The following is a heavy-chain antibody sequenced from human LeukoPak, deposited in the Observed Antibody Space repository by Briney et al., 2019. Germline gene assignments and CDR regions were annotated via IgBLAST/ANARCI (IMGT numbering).Heavy chain of an antibody. CDR2: INPNSGGT. V-gene: IGHV1-2*02. CDR3: ARYCSSTSCYWTFDY. Sequence: ASVKVSCKASGYTFTGYYMRWVRQAPGQGLEWMGWINPNSGGTNYAQKFQGRVTMTRDTSISTAYMELSRLRSDDTAVYYCARYCSSTSCYWTFDYWGQGTLVTVSS. D-gene: IGHD2-2*01. CDR1: GYTFTGYY. J-gene: IGHJ4*02.